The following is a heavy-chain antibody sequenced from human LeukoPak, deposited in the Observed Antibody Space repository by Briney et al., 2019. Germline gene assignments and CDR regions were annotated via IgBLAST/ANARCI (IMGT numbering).Heavy chain of an antibody. J-gene: IGHJ6*02. CDR3: AKGEASYYNMDV. V-gene: IGHV3-23*01. CDR1: GFTSSTYT. Sequence: PGGSLRLSCAASGFTSSTYTMSWVRQAPGKGLEWVSTISGSGGTTYYADSVKGRFTISRDNSKNTLFLQMNSLRAADTAVYYCAKGEASYYNMDVWGQGTTVTVSS. CDR2: ISGSGGTT.